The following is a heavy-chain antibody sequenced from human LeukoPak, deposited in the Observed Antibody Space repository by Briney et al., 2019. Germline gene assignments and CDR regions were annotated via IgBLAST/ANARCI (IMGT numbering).Heavy chain of an antibody. CDR2: ISGDGGST. D-gene: IGHD5-24*01. Sequence: GGFLRLSCAASGFSFDDYAMLWVRQGPGKGLEWVSLISGDGGSTYYGDSVKGRFTISRDNSKNSLYLEMNSLRIEDTGLYYCAKDKGDGEYVDYWGQGTLVTVSS. CDR3: AKDKGDGEYVDY. CDR1: GFSFDDYA. V-gene: IGHV3-43*02. J-gene: IGHJ4*02.